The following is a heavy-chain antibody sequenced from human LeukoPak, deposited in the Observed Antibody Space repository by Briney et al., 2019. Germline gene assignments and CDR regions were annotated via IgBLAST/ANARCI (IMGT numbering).Heavy chain of an antibody. CDR1: GFTFSNCF. Sequence: GGSLRLSCAASGFTFSNCFMTWVRQAPGTGLEWVALIRQDGSDKYYVDSVKGRFTISRDNTKNSMFLQMNSLRVDDTAVYYCGRGAALNWNSGGIDYWGQGTLVTVSS. D-gene: IGHD1-1*01. J-gene: IGHJ4*02. CDR3: GRGAALNWNSGGIDY. CDR2: IRQDGSDK. V-gene: IGHV3-7*01.